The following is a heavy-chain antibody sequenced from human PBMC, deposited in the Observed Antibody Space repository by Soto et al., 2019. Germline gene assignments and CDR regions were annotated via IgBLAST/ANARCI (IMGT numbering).Heavy chain of an antibody. Sequence: ASVKVSCKASEYTFTTYSLHWVRQAPGQGLEWMGIINCSSSTTSDAQKFLGRVTMTSDTSTSTVYMEVSSLRSEDTAVYYCAIFGDVVLVPASLVYWGQGILVTGFS. CDR1: EYTFTTYS. CDR3: AIFGDVVLVPASLVY. D-gene: IGHD2-21*02. CDR2: INCSSSTT. V-gene: IGHV1-46*03. J-gene: IGHJ4*02.